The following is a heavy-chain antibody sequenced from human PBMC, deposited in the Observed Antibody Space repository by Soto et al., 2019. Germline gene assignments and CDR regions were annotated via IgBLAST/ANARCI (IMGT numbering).Heavy chain of an antibody. V-gene: IGHV1-69*12. Sequence: QVQLVQSGAEVKKPGSSVKVSCKASGGTFSSYAISWVRQAPGQGLEWMGGIIPIFGTANYAQKFQGRVTITADESTRTAYMELSSLSSEDTAVYYCARVVTVVKSFHYWYFDLWGRGTLVTVSS. J-gene: IGHJ2*01. CDR1: GGTFSSYA. CDR3: ARVVTVVKSFHYWYFDL. D-gene: IGHD2-15*01. CDR2: IIPIFGTA.